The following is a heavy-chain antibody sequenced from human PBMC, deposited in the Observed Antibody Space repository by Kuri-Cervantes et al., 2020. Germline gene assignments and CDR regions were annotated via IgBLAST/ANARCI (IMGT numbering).Heavy chain of an antibody. V-gene: IGHV3-21*03. CDR1: GFTFSRNA. J-gene: IGHJ3*02. CDR3: ARDHCSGGSCYSFGAFDI. D-gene: IGHD2-15*01. CDR2: ISSSSYI. Sequence: GGSLRLSCAASGFTFSRNAMSWVRQGPAKGLEWVSSISSSSYIYYADSVKGRFTISRDNAKNSLYLQMNSLRAEDTAVYYCARDHCSGGSCYSFGAFDIWGQGTMVT.